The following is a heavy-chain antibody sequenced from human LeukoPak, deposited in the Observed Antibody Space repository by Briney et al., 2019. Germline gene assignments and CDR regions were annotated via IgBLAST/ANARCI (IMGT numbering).Heavy chain of an antibody. D-gene: IGHD2-21*02. V-gene: IGHV1-24*01. CDR1: GYTLTELS. CDR3: ATTQTVTYDAFDI. CDR2: FDPEDGET. J-gene: IGHJ3*02. Sequence: ASVKVSCKVSGYTLTELSMHWVRQAPGKGLEWMGGFDPEDGETIYAQKFQGRVTMTENTSTDTAYIELSSLRSEYTAVYYCATTQTVTYDAFDIWGQGTMVTVSS.